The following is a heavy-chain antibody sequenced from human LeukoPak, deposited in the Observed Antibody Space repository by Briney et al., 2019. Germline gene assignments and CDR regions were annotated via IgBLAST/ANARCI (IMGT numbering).Heavy chain of an antibody. V-gene: IGHV3-23*01. J-gene: IGHJ3*01. CDR3: ARGGYCSSSICYSLNAFDV. D-gene: IGHD2-2*01. CDR2: ISDSGDST. Sequence: GGSLRLSCAVSGFTFSSYAMSWVRQAPGRGLEWVSAISDSGDSTYYADSVKGRFTVSRDNSKNTLYLQMNSLRAEDTAVYYCARGGYCSSSICYSLNAFDVWGQGTMFTVSS. CDR1: GFTFSSYA.